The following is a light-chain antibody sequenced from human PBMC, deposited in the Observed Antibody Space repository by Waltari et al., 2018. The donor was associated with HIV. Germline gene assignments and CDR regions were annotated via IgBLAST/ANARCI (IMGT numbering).Light chain of an antibody. V-gene: IGLV1-51*01. CDR2: DNN. J-gene: IGLJ3*02. CDR1: SSNIGNNH. Sequence: QSVLTQPPSMSAAPGQRVTISCSGSSSNIGNNHESWYQQIPGKAPKLLIYDNNKRVSGIPDLFSGSVSGTSATLGITGLQTGDEADYYCGTWDNTLSAVVFGGGTKLAVL. CDR3: GTWDNTLSAVV.